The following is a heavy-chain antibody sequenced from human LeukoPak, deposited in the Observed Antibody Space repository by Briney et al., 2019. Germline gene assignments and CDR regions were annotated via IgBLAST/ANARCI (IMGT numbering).Heavy chain of an antibody. D-gene: IGHD6-19*01. Sequence: GGSLRLSCAASGSTFSNYWMHWVRQAPGKGLVWVSRINSDGSSTSYADSVKGRFTISRDNAKNTLYLQMNSLRAEDTAVYYCARDAEYSSGWSRYGWFDPWGQGTLVTVSS. V-gene: IGHV3-74*01. CDR3: ARDAEYSSGWSRYGWFDP. J-gene: IGHJ5*02. CDR2: INSDGSST. CDR1: GSTFSNYW.